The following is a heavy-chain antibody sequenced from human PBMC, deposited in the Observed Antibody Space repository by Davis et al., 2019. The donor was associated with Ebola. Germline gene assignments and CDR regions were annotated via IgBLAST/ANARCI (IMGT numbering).Heavy chain of an antibody. CDR3: ARDHPNYYDFQNLSGMDV. Sequence: ASVKVSCKASGYTFTSYGISWVRQAPGQGLEWMGWISAYNGNTNYAQKLQGRVTMTTDTSTSTAYMELRSLRSDDTAVYYCARDHPNYYDFQNLSGMDVWGQGTTVTVSS. CDR2: ISAYNGNT. V-gene: IGHV1-18*01. J-gene: IGHJ6*02. CDR1: GYTFTSYG. D-gene: IGHD3-22*01.